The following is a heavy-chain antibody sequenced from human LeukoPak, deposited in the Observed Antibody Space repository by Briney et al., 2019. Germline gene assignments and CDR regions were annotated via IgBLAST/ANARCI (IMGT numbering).Heavy chain of an antibody. CDR1: GYTFTSYG. J-gene: IGHJ3*02. D-gene: IGHD4-17*01. Sequence: ASVKVSCKASGYTFTSYGINWVRQATGQGLEWMGWMNPNSGNTGYAQKFQGRVTMTRNPSISTAYMELSSLKTEDTAVYYCTTDKGPVAYQYGDWEKDTFDIWGQGTIVTVSS. V-gene: IGHV1-8*01. CDR3: TTDKGPVAYQYGDWEKDTFDI. CDR2: MNPNSGNT.